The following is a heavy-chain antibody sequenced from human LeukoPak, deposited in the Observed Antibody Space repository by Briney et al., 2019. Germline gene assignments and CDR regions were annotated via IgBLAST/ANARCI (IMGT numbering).Heavy chain of an antibody. D-gene: IGHD6-19*01. CDR3: AREADYSSGYYDAFDV. CDR1: GFTFSSYG. Sequence: PGGSLRLSCAASGFTFSSYGMSWVRQAPGKGLEWVSMISDRGGSTYYADSVKGRFTISRDYSKTTLYLQMNSLGAEDTAVYYCAREADYSSGYYDAFDVWGQGTLVTVSS. V-gene: IGHV3-23*01. CDR2: ISDRGGST. J-gene: IGHJ3*01.